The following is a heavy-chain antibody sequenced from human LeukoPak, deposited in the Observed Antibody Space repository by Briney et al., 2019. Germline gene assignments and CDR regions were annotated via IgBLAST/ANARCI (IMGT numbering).Heavy chain of an antibody. V-gene: IGHV4-39*01. D-gene: IGHD6-19*01. CDR1: GGSISSSCNY. CDR3: ARNRSIAVTGIGRPNAFDI. J-gene: IGHJ3*02. Sequence: SETLSLTCTVSGGSISSSCNYWGWIRQSPGKGLEWIGSVYYSGSTYYNPSVKSRVTISVDTSKNQFSLNLSSVTAADTAVYFCARNRSIAVTGIGRPNAFDIWGQGTMVTVAS. CDR2: VYYSGST.